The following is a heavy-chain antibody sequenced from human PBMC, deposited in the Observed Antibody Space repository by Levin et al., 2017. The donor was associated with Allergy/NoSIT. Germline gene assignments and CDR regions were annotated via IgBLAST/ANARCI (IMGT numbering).Heavy chain of an antibody. V-gene: IGHV3-7*01. Sequence: WGSLRLSCATSGLTFSRYRMTWVRQAPGKGLEWVANIRQDGSETEYVNSVKGRFIISTDSARHSLHLEMNNLRVEDTAVYFCGIFDKRNNWGQGTLVTVS. CDR1: GLTFSRYR. CDR2: IRQDGSET. CDR3: GIFDKRNN. D-gene: IGHD1/OR15-1a*01. J-gene: IGHJ4*02.